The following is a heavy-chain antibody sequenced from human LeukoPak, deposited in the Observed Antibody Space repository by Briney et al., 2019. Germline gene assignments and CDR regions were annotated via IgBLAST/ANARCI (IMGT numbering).Heavy chain of an antibody. CDR3: ARQEPSGSYDY. J-gene: IGHJ4*02. CDR2: IYYSGST. CDR1: GGSISSYY. V-gene: IGHV4-59*08. Sequence: PSETLSLTCTVSGGSISSYYWSWIRQPPGKGLEWIGYIYYSGSTNYNPSLKSRVTISVDTSKNQFSLKLSSVTAADTAVYYCARQEPSGSYDYWGQGTLVTVSS. D-gene: IGHD1-26*01.